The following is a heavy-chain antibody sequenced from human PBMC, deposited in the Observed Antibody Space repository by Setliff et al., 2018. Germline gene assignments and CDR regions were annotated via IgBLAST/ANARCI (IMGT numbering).Heavy chain of an antibody. V-gene: IGHV3-7*01. J-gene: IGHJ5*02. CDR2: INQDGSGK. CDR3: VPGRGS. D-gene: IGHD6-25*01. CDR1: GFSYSNCW. Sequence: GGSLRLSCTASGFSYSNCWVSWVRQSPGKGLEWVANINQDGSGKYYVDSVKGRFTISRDNAKNSLSLQMNGLRADDTAVFYCVPGRGSWGQGALVTVSS.